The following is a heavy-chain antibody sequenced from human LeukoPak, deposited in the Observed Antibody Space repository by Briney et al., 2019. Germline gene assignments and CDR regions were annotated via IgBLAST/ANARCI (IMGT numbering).Heavy chain of an antibody. Sequence: PSETLSLTCTVSGGSISSYYWSWIRQPPGKGLEWIGEINHSGSTNYNPSLKSRVTISVDTSKNQFSLKLSSVTAADTAVYYCARGSRYGSGSYKWFDPWGQGTLVTVSS. J-gene: IGHJ5*02. CDR2: INHSGST. CDR3: ARGSRYGSGSYKWFDP. D-gene: IGHD3-10*01. V-gene: IGHV4-34*01. CDR1: GGSISSYY.